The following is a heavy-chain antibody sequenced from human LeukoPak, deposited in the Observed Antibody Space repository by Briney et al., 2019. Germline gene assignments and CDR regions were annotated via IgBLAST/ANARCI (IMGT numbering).Heavy chain of an antibody. D-gene: IGHD2-2*01. CDR2: MNPNSGAT. CDR1: GYTFTSYD. V-gene: IGHV1-2*02. Sequence: ASVKVSCKASGYTFTSYDINWVRQATGQGLEWMGWMNPNSGATNYSQKSQGRVTMIRDTSISTAYMELTRLTSDDTAVYYCARGLRAAVFDIWGQGTMVTVSS. CDR3: ARGLRAAVFDI. J-gene: IGHJ3*02.